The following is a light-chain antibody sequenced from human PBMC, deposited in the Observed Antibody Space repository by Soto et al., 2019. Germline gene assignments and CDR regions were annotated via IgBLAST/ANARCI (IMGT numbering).Light chain of an antibody. CDR1: QIVSSY. CDR3: QQRSNWLRT. Sequence: EIVLTQSPATLSLSPGERATLSCRASQIVSSYLARYQQKPGQAPRLLIYDASNRATGIPARFSGSGSGTDFTLTISSLEPEDFAVYYCQQRSNWLRTFGQGTKVDI. J-gene: IGKJ1*01. CDR2: DAS. V-gene: IGKV3-11*01.